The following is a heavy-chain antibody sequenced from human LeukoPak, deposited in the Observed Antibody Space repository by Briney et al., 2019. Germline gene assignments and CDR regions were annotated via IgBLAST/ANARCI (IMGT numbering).Heavy chain of an antibody. CDR2: IYYSGST. Sequence: PSETLSLTCTVSGGSISSSSYYWGWIRQPPGKGLEWIGSIYYSGSTYYNPSLKSRVTISVDTSKNQFSLKLSSVTAADTAVYYCARESPDPLSGWYANWFDPWGQGTLVTVSS. V-gene: IGHV4-39*02. J-gene: IGHJ5*02. CDR3: ARESPDPLSGWYANWFDP. D-gene: IGHD6-19*01. CDR1: GGSISSSSYY.